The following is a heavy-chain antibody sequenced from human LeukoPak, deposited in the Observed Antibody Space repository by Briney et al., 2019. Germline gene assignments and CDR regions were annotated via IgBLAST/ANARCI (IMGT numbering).Heavy chain of an antibody. J-gene: IGHJ4*02. D-gene: IGHD3-10*01. Sequence: PGGSLRLSCAASGFTFSSYSMNWVRQAPGKGLEWVSSISSSSSYIYYADSVKGRFTISRDNAKNSLYLQMNSLRAEDTAVYYCARDDRWSMVWATTHHSFDYWGQGTLVTVSS. CDR3: ARDDRWSMVWATTHHSFDY. V-gene: IGHV3-21*01. CDR1: GFTFSSYS. CDR2: ISSSSSYI.